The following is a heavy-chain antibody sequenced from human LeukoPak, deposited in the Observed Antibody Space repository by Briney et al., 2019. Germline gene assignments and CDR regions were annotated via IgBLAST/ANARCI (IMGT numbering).Heavy chain of an antibody. CDR2: ISSSSSTI. CDR3: ARDLTDYGGNSGFDY. CDR1: GFTFSSYS. J-gene: IGHJ4*02. V-gene: IGHV3-48*04. Sequence: GGSLRLSCAASGFTFSSYSMNWVRQAPGKGLEWVSYISSSSSTIYYADSVKGRFTISRDNAKNSLYLQMNSLRAEDTAVYYCARDLTDYGGNSGFDYWGQGTLVTVSS. D-gene: IGHD4-23*01.